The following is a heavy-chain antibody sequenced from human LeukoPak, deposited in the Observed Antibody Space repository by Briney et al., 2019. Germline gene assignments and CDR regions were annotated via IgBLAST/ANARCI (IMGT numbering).Heavy chain of an antibody. Sequence: PGGSLRLSCAASGFTFSSSALSWVRHAPGEGLEWVLAISGSGGRTYYADSVKGRFTISRDNSKNTLYLQMNSLRAEDTAVYYCAKVRWLFPPDAFDIWGQGTMVTVSS. J-gene: IGHJ3*02. V-gene: IGHV3-23*01. CDR2: ISGSGGRT. D-gene: IGHD3-22*01. CDR3: AKVRWLFPPDAFDI. CDR1: GFTFSSSA.